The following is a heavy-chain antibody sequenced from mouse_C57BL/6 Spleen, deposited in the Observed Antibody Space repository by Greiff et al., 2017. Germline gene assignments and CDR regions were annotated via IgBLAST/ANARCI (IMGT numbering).Heavy chain of an antibody. J-gene: IGHJ1*03. CDR1: GYTFTSYW. Sequence: QVQLQQPGTELVKPGASVKLSCKASGYTFTSYWMHWVKQRPGQGLEWIGNINPSNGGTNYNEKFKSKATLTVDKSSSTAYMQLSRLTSEDSAVYYCARGMGGGWYFDVWGTGTTVTVSS. D-gene: IGHD2-3*01. CDR2: INPSNGGT. CDR3: ARGMGGGWYFDV. V-gene: IGHV1-53*01.